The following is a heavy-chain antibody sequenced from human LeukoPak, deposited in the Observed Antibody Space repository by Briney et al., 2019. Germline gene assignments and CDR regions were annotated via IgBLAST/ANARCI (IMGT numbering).Heavy chain of an antibody. D-gene: IGHD2-8*01. CDR1: RFTFSSYS. Sequence: GGSLRLSCAASRFTFSSYSMNWVRQAPGKGPEWVSSISSLSNYIYYEDSVKGRFTISRDYAKNSLYLQMNSLRAEGTAVYYCTTLNNGAHRDWGQGTLVTVSS. CDR3: TTLNNGAHRD. CDR2: ISSLSNYI. J-gene: IGHJ4*02. V-gene: IGHV3-21*01.